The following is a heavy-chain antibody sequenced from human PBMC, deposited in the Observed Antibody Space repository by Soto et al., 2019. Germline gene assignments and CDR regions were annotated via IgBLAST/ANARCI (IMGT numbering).Heavy chain of an antibody. CDR2: ISTDGSVI. D-gene: IGHD6-19*01. Sequence: EVQLVESGGGLVQPGWSLRLSCAASGLTFGSYWIHWVRQAPGKGLVWVSRISTDGSVITYADSVKGRFTITSDIAKNALYLQMNCLITEVTAVYYCARAQYRSGWWGLDHWGQGNLNT. V-gene: IGHV3-74*01. CDR1: GLTFGSYW. J-gene: IGHJ5*02. CDR3: ARAQYRSGWWGLDH.